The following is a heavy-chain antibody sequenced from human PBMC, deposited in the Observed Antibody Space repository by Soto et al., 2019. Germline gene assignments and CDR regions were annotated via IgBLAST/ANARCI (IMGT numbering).Heavy chain of an antibody. V-gene: IGHV2-5*02. CDR2: IYWDDDK. Sequence: QITLKESGPTLVKPTQTLTLTCTFSGFSLSSSGVGVGWIRQPPGKALEWLTFIYWDDDKRYSPSLKSRLTINKDTSKNQVVLTLTNMDPVDTATYYCARLVVAGITYYVDSWGQGTLLTVSS. CDR3: ARLVVAGITYYVDS. CDR1: GFSLSSSGVG. D-gene: IGHD2-15*01. J-gene: IGHJ4*02.